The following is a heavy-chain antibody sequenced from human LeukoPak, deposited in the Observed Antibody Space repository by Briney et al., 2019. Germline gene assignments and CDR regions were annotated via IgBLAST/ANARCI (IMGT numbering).Heavy chain of an antibody. CDR2: ISVYNGNT. J-gene: IGHJ4*02. D-gene: IGHD6-13*01. CDR1: SYIFTSYA. CDR3: AREEIAAAGRGGFH. Sequence: ASVKVSCKASSYIFTSYAISWVREVPGQGLEWMGWISVYNGNTNYAEKFQGRVTMTTDTWTSTAYMELRSLRSDDTAIYYCAREEIAAAGRGGFHWGQGTLVTVSS. V-gene: IGHV1-18*01.